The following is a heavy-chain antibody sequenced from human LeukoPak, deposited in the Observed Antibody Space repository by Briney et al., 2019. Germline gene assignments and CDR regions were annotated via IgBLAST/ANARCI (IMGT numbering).Heavy chain of an antibody. D-gene: IGHD3-22*01. J-gene: IGHJ3*02. CDR2: VKSDGSST. CDR1: GFTFSSYA. V-gene: IGHV3-74*01. Sequence: GGSLRLSCAASGFTFSSYAMHWVRQAPGKGLVWVSRVKSDGSSTSYADSVKGRFTISRDNAKNSLYLQMNSLSAEDTAVYFCARQTYYYDSSGYYFRGAFDIWGQGTVVTVSS. CDR3: ARQTYYYDSSGYYFRGAFDI.